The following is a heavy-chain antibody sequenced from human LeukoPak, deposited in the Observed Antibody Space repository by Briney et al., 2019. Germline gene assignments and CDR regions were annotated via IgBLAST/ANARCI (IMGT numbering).Heavy chain of an antibody. J-gene: IGHJ4*02. CDR3: ASGKLDYYDTSGYGHY. V-gene: IGHV1-69*05. CDR1: GGTFSSYA. D-gene: IGHD3-22*01. Sequence: SVKVSCKASGGTFSSYAISWVRQAPGQGLEWMGGIIPIFGTANYAQKFQGRVTITTDESTSTAYMELSSLRSEDTAVYYCASGKLDYYDTSGYGHYWGQGTLVTVSS. CDR2: IIPIFGTA.